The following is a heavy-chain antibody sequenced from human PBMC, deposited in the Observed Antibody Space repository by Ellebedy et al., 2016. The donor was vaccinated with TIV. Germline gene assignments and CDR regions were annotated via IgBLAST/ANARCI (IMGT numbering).Heavy chain of an antibody. CDR2: ISGNGGST. D-gene: IGHD5-18*01. V-gene: IGHV3-64*04. J-gene: IGHJ4*02. Sequence: GESLKISCSASGFTFSSYAMHWVRQAPGKGLEYVSAISGNGGSTYYADSVKGRFTISRDNSKNTLYLHMISLRNDDTAVYFCAKERLADGYSAYCFESWGRGTLVTVSS. CDR1: GFTFSSYA. CDR3: AKERLADGYSAYCFES.